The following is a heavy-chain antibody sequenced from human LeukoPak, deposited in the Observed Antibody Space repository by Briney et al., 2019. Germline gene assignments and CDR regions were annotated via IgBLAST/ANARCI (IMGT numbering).Heavy chain of an antibody. D-gene: IGHD2-15*01. J-gene: IGHJ4*02. CDR1: GFTFSSYG. V-gene: IGHV3-23*01. CDR3: AKAKVVPAAMGYCSGGSCHHHYYFDY. CDR2: ISGSGGST. Sequence: PGGSLRLSCAASGFTFSSYGMSWVRQAPGKGLEWVSAISGSGGSTYYADSVKGRFTISRDNSKNTLYLQMNSLRAEDTAVYYCAKAKVVPAAMGYCSGGSCHHHYYFDYWGQGTLVTVSS.